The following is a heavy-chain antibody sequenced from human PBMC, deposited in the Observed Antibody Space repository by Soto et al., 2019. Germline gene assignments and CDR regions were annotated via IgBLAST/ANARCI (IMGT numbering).Heavy chain of an antibody. CDR2: MLYSGLT. V-gene: IGHV4-39*01. CDR3: APLSVALSGPYGIHV. D-gene: IGHD2-8*01. CDR1: GYSVSSSDYY. J-gene: IGHJ6*02. Sequence: SETLSLTCSVSGYSVSSSDYYWAWIRQPPGKGLEWIGSMLYSGLTYYNPSLKSRVTLSVDTSKNQFSVRLNSVTASDTAVYYCAPLSVALSGPYGIHVWGQGTTVTVSS.